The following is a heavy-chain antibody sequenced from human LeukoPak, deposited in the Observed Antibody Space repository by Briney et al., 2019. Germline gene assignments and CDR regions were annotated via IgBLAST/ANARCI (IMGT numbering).Heavy chain of an antibody. CDR3: ARDRGGRSSGFLDY. V-gene: IGHV4-59*01. D-gene: IGHD6-19*01. CDR1: GGSISSYY. Sequence: SETLSLTCTVSGGSISSYYWSWIRQPAGKGLEWIGYIYYSGSTNYNPSLKSRVTISVDTSKNQFSLKLSSVTAADTAVYYCARDRGGRSSGFLDYWGQGTLVTVSS. J-gene: IGHJ4*02. CDR2: IYYSGST.